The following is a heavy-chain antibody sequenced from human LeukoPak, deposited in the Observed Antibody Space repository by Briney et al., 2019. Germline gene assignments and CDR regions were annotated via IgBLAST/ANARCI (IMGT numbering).Heavy chain of an antibody. Sequence: SETLSLTCTVSGGSISSYYWSWIRPPPGKGLEWIGYIHYSGSTNYNPSLKSRVTISVDTSKNQFSLKLSSVTAADTAVYYCARVSPHIAVPWGQGTLVTVSS. V-gene: IGHV4-59*01. CDR2: IHYSGST. CDR1: GGSISSYY. J-gene: IGHJ4*02. D-gene: IGHD6-19*01. CDR3: ARVSPHIAVP.